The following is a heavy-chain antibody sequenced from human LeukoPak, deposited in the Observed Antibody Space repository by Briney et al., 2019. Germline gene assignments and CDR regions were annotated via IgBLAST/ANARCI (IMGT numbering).Heavy chain of an antibody. J-gene: IGHJ5*02. V-gene: IGHV4-59*04. D-gene: IGHD2-2*01. CDR1: GGSISSYY. CDR2: IYHSGST. CDR3: AGISCSSTSCYLNWFDP. Sequence: SETLSLTCTVSGGSISSYYWSWIRQPPGKGLEWIGSIYHSGSTYYNPSLKSRVTISVDTSKNQFSLKLSSVTAADTAVYYCAGISCSSTSCYLNWFDPWGQGTLVTVSS.